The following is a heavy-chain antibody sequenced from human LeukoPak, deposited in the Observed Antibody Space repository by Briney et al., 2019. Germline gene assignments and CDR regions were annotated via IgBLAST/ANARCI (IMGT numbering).Heavy chain of an antibody. CDR1: GFTFSNYA. V-gene: IGHV3-30*04. Sequence: GGSLRLSCAASGFTFSNYAVHWVRQAPGKGLEWVAFISYDGTNKYSADSVKGRLTVSRDNYNNTLFLQMNSLRAEDTAVYYCARTSSGPNWFDPWGQGTLVTVSS. CDR3: ARTSSGPNWFDP. CDR2: ISYDGTNK. D-gene: IGHD3-22*01. J-gene: IGHJ5*02.